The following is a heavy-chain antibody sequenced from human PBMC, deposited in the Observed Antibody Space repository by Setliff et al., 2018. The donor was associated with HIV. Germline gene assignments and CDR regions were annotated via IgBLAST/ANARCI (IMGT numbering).Heavy chain of an antibody. Sequence: PGGSLRLSCAASGFTFSSAWMIWVRQAPGKGLDWVGLISGTTDYAAPVKGRFTISRDDSKSIAYLQMSSLKIEDTAVYYCTRDHRFVDRYPDWWGQGTLVTVSS. CDR2: ISGTT. CDR3: TRDHRFVDRYPDW. V-gene: IGHV3-15*01. D-gene: IGHD3-9*01. CDR1: GFTFSSAW. J-gene: IGHJ4*02.